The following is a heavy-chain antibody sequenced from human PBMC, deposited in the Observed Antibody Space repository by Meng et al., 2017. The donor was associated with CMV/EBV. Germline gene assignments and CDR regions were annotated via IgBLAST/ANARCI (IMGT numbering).Heavy chain of an antibody. CDR2: ISYDRSNK. V-gene: IGHV3-30-3*01. Sequence: GESLKIPCAASGFTFSSFAMHWVRQAPGKGLEWVAVISYDRSNKYYADPVKGRFTISRDNSKNTLYLQMNSLRAEDTAVYYCASKDIVVVPAHNWFDPWGQGTLVTVSS. D-gene: IGHD2-2*01. CDR1: GFTFSSFA. J-gene: IGHJ5*02. CDR3: ASKDIVVVPAHNWFDP.